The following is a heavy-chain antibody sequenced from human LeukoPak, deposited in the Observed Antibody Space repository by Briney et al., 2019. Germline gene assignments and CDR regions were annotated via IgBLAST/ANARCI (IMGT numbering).Heavy chain of an antibody. J-gene: IGHJ6*03. V-gene: IGHV3-48*04. CDR2: ITSDASTK. CDR1: GFIFGSYS. Sequence: PGGSLRLSCVASGFIFGSYSMNWVRQAPGKGLEWISYITSDASTKSYADSVKGRFTISRDNAKNSLYLQMNSLRAEDTAVYYCARADTYYDFWSGPLYYMDVWGKGTTVTVSS. D-gene: IGHD3-3*01. CDR3: ARADTYYDFWSGPLYYMDV.